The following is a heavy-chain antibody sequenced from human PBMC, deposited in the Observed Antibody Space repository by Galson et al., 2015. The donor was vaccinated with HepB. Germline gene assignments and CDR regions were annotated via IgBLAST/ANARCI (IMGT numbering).Heavy chain of an antibody. CDR1: GFTFSSYA. D-gene: IGHD3-10*01. CDR2: ISYDGSNK. J-gene: IGHJ6*02. CDR3: ARAGLWFGELTKIGQAGAYYYYGMDV. Sequence: SLRLSCAASGFTFSSYAMHWVRQAPGKGLEWVAVISYDGSNKYYADSVKGRFTISRDNSRNTLYLQMNSLRAEDTAVYYCARAGLWFGELTKIGQAGAYYYYGMDVWGQGTTVTVSS. V-gene: IGHV3-30-3*01.